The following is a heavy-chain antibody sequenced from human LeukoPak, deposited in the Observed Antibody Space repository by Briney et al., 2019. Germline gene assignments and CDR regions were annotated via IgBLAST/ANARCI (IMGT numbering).Heavy chain of an antibody. CDR2: IRYDGSNK. CDR1: GFTFSSYG. CDR3: AKDRPPHTVVVIDSDAFDI. J-gene: IGHJ3*02. D-gene: IGHD2-21*01. Sequence: GGSLRLSCAASGFTFSSYGMHWVRQAPSKGLEWVAFIRYDGSNKYYADSVKGRFTISRDNSKNTLYLQMNSLRAEDTAVYYCAKDRPPHTVVVIDSDAFDIWGPGTMVTVSS. V-gene: IGHV3-30*02.